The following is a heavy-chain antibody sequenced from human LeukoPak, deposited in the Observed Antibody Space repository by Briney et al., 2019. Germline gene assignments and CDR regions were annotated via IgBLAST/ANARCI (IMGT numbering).Heavy chain of an antibody. V-gene: IGHV1-69*05. CDR3: AREFMRFSVKSLLYDSSGYSDY. CDR1: GGTFSSYA. Sequence: GASVKVSCKASGGTFSSYAISWVRQAPGQGLEWMGRIIPIFGTANYAQKFQGRVTITTDESTSTAYMELSSLRSEDTAVYYCAREFMRFSVKSLLYDSSGYSDYWGQGTLVTVSS. D-gene: IGHD3-22*01. CDR2: IIPIFGTA. J-gene: IGHJ4*02.